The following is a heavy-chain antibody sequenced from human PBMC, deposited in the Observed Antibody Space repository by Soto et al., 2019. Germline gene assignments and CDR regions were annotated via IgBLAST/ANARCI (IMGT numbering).Heavy chain of an antibody. D-gene: IGHD1-26*01. CDR2: IGDSGAST. J-gene: IGHJ6*04. V-gene: IGHV3-23*01. Sequence: EVLLLESGGGLVQPGGSLRLSCEASGFSFSSFAMNWVRQAPGKGLEWVSAIGDSGASTYYADSVKGRFTISRDKSRNTLYLQPNSRRAADPHVHYCAKAAELDVWGNGTNVSVSS. CDR1: GFSFSSFA. CDR3: AKAAELDV.